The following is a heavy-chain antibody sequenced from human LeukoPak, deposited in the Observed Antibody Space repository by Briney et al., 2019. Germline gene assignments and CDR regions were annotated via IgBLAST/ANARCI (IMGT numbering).Heavy chain of an antibody. CDR1: GFTFDDYA. J-gene: IGHJ4*02. CDR2: ISWNSGSI. D-gene: IGHD5-18*01. V-gene: IGHV3-9*01. Sequence: GGSLRLSCAASGFTFDDYAMHWVRQAPGKGLEWVSGISWNSGSIGYADSVKGRFTISRDNAENSLYLQMNSLRVEDTAFYYCARDLAYSRLDYWGQGMLVTVSS. CDR3: ARDLAYSRLDY.